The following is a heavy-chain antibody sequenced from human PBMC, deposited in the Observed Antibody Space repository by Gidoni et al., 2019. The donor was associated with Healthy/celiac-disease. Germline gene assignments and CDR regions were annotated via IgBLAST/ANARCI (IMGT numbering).Heavy chain of an antibody. CDR3: ARDTGLAYGDYVGLFDY. V-gene: IGHV4-39*07. D-gene: IGHD4-17*01. CDR2: IYYSGST. J-gene: IGHJ4*02. Sequence: QLQLQESGPGLVKPSETLSLTCTVSGGSISSSSYYWGWIRQPPGKGLEWIGSIYYSGSTYYNPSLKSRVTISVDTSKNQFSLKLSSVTAADTAVYYCARDTGLAYGDYVGLFDYWGQGTLVTVSS. CDR1: GGSISSSSYY.